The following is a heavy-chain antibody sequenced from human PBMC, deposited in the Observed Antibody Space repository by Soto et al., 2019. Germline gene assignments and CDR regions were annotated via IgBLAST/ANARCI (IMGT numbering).Heavy chain of an antibody. V-gene: IGHV4-4*02. CDR2: IYHSGST. CDR1: GASISSSHW. J-gene: IGHJ2*01. Sequence: QVQLQESGPGLVKPSGTLSLTCAVSGASISSSHWWSWVRQPPGKGQEWIGEIYHSGSTYYNASLKSRVAISLDKSKNQFYLTLRSVTAADTAVYYCVRKDYSDWFFDLWGRGTLVTVSS. CDR3: VRKDYSDWFFDL. D-gene: IGHD4-4*01.